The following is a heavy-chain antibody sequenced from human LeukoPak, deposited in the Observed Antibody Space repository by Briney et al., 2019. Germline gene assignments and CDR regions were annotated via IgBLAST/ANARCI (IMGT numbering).Heavy chain of an antibody. Sequence: GGSLRLXCXAXXXXFSTXWMGWVRQAPGKGLEWVATMKEEGGNIYYVDSVRGRFTISRDNAKNSLFLQMNSLRADDTAVYYCTRDGCSGWCHDYWGQGTLVTVSS. V-gene: IGHV3-7*01. CDR3: TRDGCSGWCHDY. CDR1: XXXFSTXW. J-gene: IGHJ4*02. D-gene: IGHD6-19*01. CDR2: MKEEGGNI.